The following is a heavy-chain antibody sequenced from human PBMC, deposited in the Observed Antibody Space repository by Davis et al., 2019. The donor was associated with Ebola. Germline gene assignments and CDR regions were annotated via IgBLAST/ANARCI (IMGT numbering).Heavy chain of an antibody. CDR1: GFTFSSYA. V-gene: IGHV3-64*02. J-gene: IGHJ6*02. CDR3: AKDLFSLNSSSWYYYYYGMDV. D-gene: IGHD6-13*01. CDR2: ISSNGGST. Sequence: GESLKISCAASGFTFSSYAMHWVRQAPGKGLEYVSAISSNGGSTYYADSVKGRFTISRDNSKNTLYLQMGSLRAEDTAVYYCAKDLFSLNSSSWYYYYYGMDVWGQGTTVTVSS.